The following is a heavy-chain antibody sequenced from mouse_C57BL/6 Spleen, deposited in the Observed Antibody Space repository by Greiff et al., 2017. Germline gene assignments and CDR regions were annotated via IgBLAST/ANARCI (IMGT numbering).Heavy chain of an antibody. CDR1: GYTFTDYY. Sequence: EVQLQQSGPVLVKPGASVKMSCKASGYTFTDYYMNWVKQSHGKSLEWIGVINPYNGGTSYNQKFKDKATLTVDQSSSTAYMELNSLTSEDSAVYYCARNYGRYYAMDYWGQGTSVTVSS. CDR2: INPYNGGT. D-gene: IGHD1-1*01. V-gene: IGHV1-19*01. J-gene: IGHJ4*01. CDR3: ARNYGRYYAMDY.